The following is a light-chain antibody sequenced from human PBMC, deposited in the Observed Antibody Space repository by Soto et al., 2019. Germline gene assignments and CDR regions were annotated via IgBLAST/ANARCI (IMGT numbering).Light chain of an antibody. CDR2: DVT. CDR1: SSDVGSYNF. CDR3: SSYTGSNTLV. V-gene: IGLV2-14*03. Sequence: QSALTQPASVSGSPGQSITISCTGTSSDVGSYNFVSWYQQHPGKAPKLMIYDVTNRPSGVSSRFSGSKSGNTASLAISGFRAEDEADYHCSSYTGSNTLVFGGGTKLTVL. J-gene: IGLJ2*01.